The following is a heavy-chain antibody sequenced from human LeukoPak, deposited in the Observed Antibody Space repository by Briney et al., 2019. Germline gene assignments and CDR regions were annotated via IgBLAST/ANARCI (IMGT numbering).Heavy chain of an antibody. Sequence: SETLSLTCTVSGGSISSSSYYWGWIRQPPGKGLEWIGNIYYSGSTYYNPSLKSRVTISVDTSKNQFSLQLSYVTAADTAVYYCARLGYSSGYLDYWGQGTVVTVSS. CDR3: ARLGYSSGYLDY. CDR1: GGSISSSSYY. D-gene: IGHD6-19*01. J-gene: IGHJ4*02. CDR2: IYYSGST. V-gene: IGHV4-39*01.